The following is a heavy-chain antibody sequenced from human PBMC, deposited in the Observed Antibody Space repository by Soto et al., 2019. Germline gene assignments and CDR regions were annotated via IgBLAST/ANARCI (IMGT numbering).Heavy chain of an antibody. D-gene: IGHD2-15*01. CDR1: GGSISSYY. V-gene: IGHV4-59*01. J-gene: IGHJ4*02. CDR3: ASYTVVTNFDY. CDR2: IYYSGST. Sequence: SETLSLTCTVSGGSISSYYWSWIRQPPGKGLEWIGYIYYSGSTNYNPSLKSRVTISVDTSKNQFSLKLSSVTAADTAVYYCASYTVVTNFDYWGQGTLVTVSS.